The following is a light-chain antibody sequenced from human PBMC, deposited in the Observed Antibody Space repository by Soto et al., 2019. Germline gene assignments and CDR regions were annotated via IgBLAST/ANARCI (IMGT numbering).Light chain of an antibody. CDR2: AAS. CDR1: QGISTY. Sequence: DIQMTQSPSSLSASVGDRVTITCRASQGISTYLNWYQQKPGKAPKLLIYAASSLQSGVPSRFSGSGSETDFTLTIRSLQPEDFATYSCQQSYSTTWTFGQGTKVEIK. V-gene: IGKV1-39*01. J-gene: IGKJ1*01. CDR3: QQSYSTTWT.